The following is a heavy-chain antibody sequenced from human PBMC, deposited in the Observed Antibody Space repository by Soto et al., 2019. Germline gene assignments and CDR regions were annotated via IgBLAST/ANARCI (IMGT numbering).Heavy chain of an antibody. Sequence: GSLRLSCAASGFRFRSHAMHWVRQAPGKGLEWVAGISASGTDTFYGDSVKGRFTVSRDNSDNTVSLLLRALTTDDTATYYCLKNTDLWGQAVAVTVSS. J-gene: IGHJ6*02. CDR1: GFRFRSHA. CDR2: ISASGTDT. V-gene: IGHV3-23*01. CDR3: LKNTDL.